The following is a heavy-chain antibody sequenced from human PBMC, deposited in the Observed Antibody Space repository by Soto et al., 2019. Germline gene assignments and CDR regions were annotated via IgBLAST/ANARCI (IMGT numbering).Heavy chain of an antibody. J-gene: IGHJ4*02. CDR2: ISAYNGNT. V-gene: IGHV1-18*01. CDR3: PRDSYGSLSF. Sequence: QVQLVQSGAEVKKPGASVKVSCKAAGYTCTSYGISWVRQAPGQGLEWMGWISAYNGNTNYAQKLQGRVTMTTATCTSTAYMEMRSLRSDDAAVYSCPRDSYGSLSFWGQGTLVTVSS. D-gene: IGHD3-16*01. CDR1: GYTCTSYG.